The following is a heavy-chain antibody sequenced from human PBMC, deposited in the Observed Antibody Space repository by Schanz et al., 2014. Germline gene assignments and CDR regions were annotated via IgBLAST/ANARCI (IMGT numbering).Heavy chain of an antibody. J-gene: IGHJ3*02. CDR1: GYTFTAYF. CDR2: INPNTGGT. V-gene: IGHV1-2*06. D-gene: IGHD3-16*01. Sequence: QVQLVQSGADVKKPGASVKVSCKASGYTFTAYFIHWVRQAPGQGLEWMGRINPNTGGTNFAQKFQGRVTMTRDTSISTAYMELSRLRSDDTAVYYCASLGGADVFDIWGQGTMVTVSS. CDR3: ASLGGADVFDI.